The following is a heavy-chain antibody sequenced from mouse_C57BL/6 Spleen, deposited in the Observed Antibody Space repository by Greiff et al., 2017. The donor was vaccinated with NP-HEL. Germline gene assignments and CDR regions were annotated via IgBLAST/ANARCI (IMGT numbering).Heavy chain of an antibody. Sequence: QVQLQQSGAELVRPGTSVKVSCKASGYAFTNYLIEWVKQRPGQGLEWIGVINPGSGGTNYNEKFKGKATLTADKSSSTAYMQLSSLTSEDSAVYFCARGCSSSYYFDYWGQGTTLTVSS. D-gene: IGHD1-1*01. CDR1: GYAFTNYL. J-gene: IGHJ2*01. CDR2: INPGSGGT. V-gene: IGHV1-54*01. CDR3: ARGCSSSYYFDY.